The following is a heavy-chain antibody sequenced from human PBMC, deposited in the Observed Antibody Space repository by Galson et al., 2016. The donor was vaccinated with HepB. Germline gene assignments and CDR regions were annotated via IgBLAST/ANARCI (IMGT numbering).Heavy chain of an antibody. J-gene: IGHJ6*02. D-gene: IGHD3-16*01. Sequence: SLRLSCAASGFSFSGSAMSWVRQSPGKGLEWISGISLSGNSLYYADSVRGRFTVSRDTSKNTLYLQMNSLRAEDTAVYYCAKDLSRGNFDDYFFYYYYALDVWGQGTTVTVSS. CDR2: ISLSGNSL. CDR3: AKDLSRGNFDDYFFYYYYALDV. CDR1: GFSFSGSA. V-gene: IGHV3-23*01.